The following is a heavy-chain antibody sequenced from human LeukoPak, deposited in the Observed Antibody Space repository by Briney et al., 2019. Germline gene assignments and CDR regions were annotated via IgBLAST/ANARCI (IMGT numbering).Heavy chain of an antibody. Sequence: GESLQISCQISGSRLTNNWIGWVRQVPGKGLEWMGLIYPVDPDTRYSPSFQGQVTFSADKSISTAYLQWSSLKASGTAMYYCARHAYCGGDCYSKEIDYWGQGTLVTVSS. CDR1: GSRLTNNW. D-gene: IGHD2-21*02. V-gene: IGHV5-51*01. CDR2: IYPVDPDT. J-gene: IGHJ4*02. CDR3: ARHAYCGGDCYSKEIDY.